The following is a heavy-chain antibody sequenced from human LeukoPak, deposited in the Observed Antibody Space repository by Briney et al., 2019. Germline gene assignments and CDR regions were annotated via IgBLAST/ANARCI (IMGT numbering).Heavy chain of an antibody. J-gene: IGHJ4*02. CDR1: GFTVSNNY. V-gene: IGHV3-53*01. Sequence: GGSLRLSCAASGFTVSNNYMSWVRQAPGKGLEWVSVIHSGGTTSYADSVQGRFTISRDNSKTTVYLHMNSLRAEDTAVYYCARDSDSGYGPFASWGQGTLVTVSS. D-gene: IGHD5-12*01. CDR2: IHSGGTT. CDR3: ARDSDSGYGPFAS.